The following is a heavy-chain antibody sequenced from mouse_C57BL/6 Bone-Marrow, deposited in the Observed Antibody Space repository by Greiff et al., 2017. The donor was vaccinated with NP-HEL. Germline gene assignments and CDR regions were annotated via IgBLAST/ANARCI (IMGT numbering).Heavy chain of an antibody. V-gene: IGHV2-5*01. CDR3: AKKGDGYYSYWYFDV. Sequence: QVQLQQSGPGLVQPSQSLSITCTVSGFSLTSYGVHWVRQSPGKGLEWLGVIWRGGSTDYNAAFMSRLSITKDNSKSQVFFKMNSLQADDTAIYYCAKKGDGYYSYWYFDVWGTGTTVTVSS. D-gene: IGHD2-3*01. CDR1: GFSLTSYG. CDR2: IWRGGST. J-gene: IGHJ1*03.